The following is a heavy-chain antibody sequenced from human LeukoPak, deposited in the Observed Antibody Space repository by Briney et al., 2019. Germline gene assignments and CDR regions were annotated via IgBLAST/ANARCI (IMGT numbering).Heavy chain of an antibody. CDR3: ARTPSRDTAMVTTYYYYYYMDV. CDR1: GFTFSSYS. J-gene: IGHJ6*03. CDR2: ISSSSSYI. V-gene: IGHV3-21*01. Sequence: GGSLRLSCAASGFTFSSYSMNWVRQAPGKGLEWVSSISSSSSYIYYADSVKGRFTISRDNAKNTLYLQMNSLRAEDTAVYYCARTPSRDTAMVTTYYYYYYMDVWGKGTTVTISS. D-gene: IGHD5-18*01.